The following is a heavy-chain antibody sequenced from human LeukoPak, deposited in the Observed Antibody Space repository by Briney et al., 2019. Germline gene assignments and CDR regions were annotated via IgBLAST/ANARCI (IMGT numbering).Heavy chain of an antibody. CDR2: IRYDGSNK. CDR3: ARTAAAGTVGDY. CDR1: GFTFSSDG. J-gene: IGHJ4*02. V-gene: IGHV3-30*02. D-gene: IGHD6-13*01. Sequence: GGSLRLSCAASGFTFSSDGIHWVRQAPGKGLEWVAFIRYDGSNKYYADSVKGRFTISRDNSKNTLYLQMNSLRAEDTAVYYCARTAAAGTVGDYWGQGTLVTVSS.